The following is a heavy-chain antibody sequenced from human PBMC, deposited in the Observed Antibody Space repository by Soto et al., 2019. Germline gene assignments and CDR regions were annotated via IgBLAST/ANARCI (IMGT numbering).Heavy chain of an antibody. V-gene: IGHV4-30-2*06. J-gene: IGHJ5*02. CDR3: ARGKRSKTATAGTGWFDP. CDR2: IYYPGLT. Sequence: QLQLQESGSGLLKPSQTLSLNCSVSGDSISSGGLSWNWLRQSPGRGLEWIGYIYYPGLTYYNPALQSRVSMSLDSSENQVSLSQSPVTAADSAVYYCARGKRSKTATAGTGWFDPWGPGTLVTVSS. CDR1: GDSISSGGLS. D-gene: IGHD6-13*01.